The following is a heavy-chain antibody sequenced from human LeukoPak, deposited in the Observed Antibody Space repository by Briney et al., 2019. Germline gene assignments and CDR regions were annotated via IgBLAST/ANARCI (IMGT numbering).Heavy chain of an antibody. Sequence: PGRSLRLSCAASGFTFSNYGMHWVRQAPGKGLEWVAVISYDGSNKYYADSVKGRFTISRDNSKNTLYLQMNSLRAEDTAVYYWARGWESLSSDHWGQGTLVTVSS. CDR3: ARGWESLSSDH. J-gene: IGHJ4*02. CDR1: GFTFSNYG. CDR2: ISYDGSNK. V-gene: IGHV3-30*03. D-gene: IGHD3-3*01.